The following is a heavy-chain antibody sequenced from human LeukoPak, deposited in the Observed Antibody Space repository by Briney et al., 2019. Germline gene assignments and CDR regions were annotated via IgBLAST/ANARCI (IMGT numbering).Heavy chain of an antibody. CDR3: ARVAVRPMVRGVIDY. Sequence: SETLSLTCTVSGDSISSYYWGWIRQPPGKGLEWIGYIYYSGSTNYNPSLKSRVTISVDTSKNQFSPKLSSVSAADTAVYFCARVAVRPMVRGVIDYCGQGTLVTVSS. V-gene: IGHV4-59*01. J-gene: IGHJ4*02. CDR1: GDSISSYY. D-gene: IGHD3-10*01. CDR2: IYYSGST.